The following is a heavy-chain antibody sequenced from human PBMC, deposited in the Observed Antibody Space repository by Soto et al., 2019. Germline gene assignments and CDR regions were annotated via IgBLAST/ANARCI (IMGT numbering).Heavy chain of an antibody. CDR1: GGTFSSYA. J-gene: IGHJ6*02. CDR2: IIPIFGTA. D-gene: IGHD1-1*01. Sequence: ASVKVTCKASGGTFSSYAISWVRQAPGQGLEWMGGIIPIFGTANYAQKFQGRVTITADESTSTAYMELSSLRSEDTAVYYCARDPKVQLERHAPPPPYYYYYGMDVWGQGTTVTVSS. CDR3: ARDPKVQLERHAPPPPYYYYYGMDV. V-gene: IGHV1-69*13.